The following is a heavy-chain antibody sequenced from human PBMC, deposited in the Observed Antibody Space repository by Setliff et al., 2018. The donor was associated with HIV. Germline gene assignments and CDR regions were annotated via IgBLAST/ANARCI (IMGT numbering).Heavy chain of an antibody. CDR1: GGSISSSSYY. Sequence: SETLSLTCTVSGGSISSSSYYWGWIRQPPGKGLEWIGSIYYSGSTYYNPSLKSRVTISVDTSKNQFSLKLSSVTAADTAVYYCARLRFGELLPGGQGTLVTVSS. J-gene: IGHJ5*02. CDR2: IYYSGST. D-gene: IGHD3-10*01. V-gene: IGHV4-39*01. CDR3: ARLRFGELLP.